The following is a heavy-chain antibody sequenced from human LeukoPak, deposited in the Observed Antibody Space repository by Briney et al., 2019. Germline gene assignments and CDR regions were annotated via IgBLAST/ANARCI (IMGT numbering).Heavy chain of an antibody. CDR1: GFTFSTYA. V-gene: IGHV3-23*01. D-gene: IGHD5-12*01. CDR3: AKGYSGYDLSFDY. CDR2: ISGSGGSA. Sequence: GGSLRLSCAASGFTFSTYAMSWVRQAPGKGLEWVSAISGSGGSAYQADSMKGRFTISRDNSKNTLYLQMNSLRAEDTAVYYCAKGYSGYDLSFDYWGQGTLVTVSS. J-gene: IGHJ4*02.